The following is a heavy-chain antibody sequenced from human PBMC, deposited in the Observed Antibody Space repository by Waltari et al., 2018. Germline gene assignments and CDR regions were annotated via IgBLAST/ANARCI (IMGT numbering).Heavy chain of an antibody. J-gene: IGHJ6*02. CDR1: GGSFSGYY. Sequence: QVQLQQWGAGLLKPSETLSLTCAVYGGSFSGYYWSWIRQPPGKGLEWIGEINHRGSTTNNPSLKSRVTISVDTSKNQFSLKLSSVTAADTAVYYCARGGQRYCSGGSCYKYGMDVWGQGTTVTVSS. D-gene: IGHD2-15*01. CDR3: ARGGQRYCSGGSCYKYGMDV. CDR2: INHRGST. V-gene: IGHV4-34*01.